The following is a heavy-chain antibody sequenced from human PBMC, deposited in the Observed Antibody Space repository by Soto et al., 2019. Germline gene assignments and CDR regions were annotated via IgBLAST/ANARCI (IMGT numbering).Heavy chain of an antibody. J-gene: IGHJ6*02. Sequence: ASVKVSCKASGYTFTGYYMHWVRQAPGQGLEWMGWINPNSGGTNYAQKFQGRVTMTRDTSISTAYMELSRLRSDDTAVYYCASAGDCSSTSCYRSYYYYYGMVVWGQGTTVTVSS. V-gene: IGHV1-2*02. CDR2: INPNSGGT. D-gene: IGHD2-2*01. CDR3: ASAGDCSSTSCYRSYYYYYGMVV. CDR1: GYTFTGYY.